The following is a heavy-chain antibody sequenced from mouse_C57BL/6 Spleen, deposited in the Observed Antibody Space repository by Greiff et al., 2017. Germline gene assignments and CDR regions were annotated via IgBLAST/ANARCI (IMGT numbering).Heavy chain of an antibody. J-gene: IGHJ3*01. V-gene: IGHV5-6*01. D-gene: IGHD1-1*01. CDR1: GFTFSSYG. CDR3: ARAHYYGSSWGFAY. Sequence: EVQLVESGGDLVKPGGSLKLSCAASGFTFSSYGMSWVRQTPDKRLEWVATISSGGSYTYYPDSVKGRFTISRDNAKNTLYLQMSSLKSEDTAMYYCARAHYYGSSWGFAYWGQGTLVTVSA. CDR2: ISSGGSYT.